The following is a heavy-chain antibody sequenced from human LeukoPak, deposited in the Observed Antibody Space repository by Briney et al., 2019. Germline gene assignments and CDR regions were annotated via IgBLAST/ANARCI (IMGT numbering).Heavy chain of an antibody. CDR2: INPNSGGT. J-gene: IGHJ4*02. CDR1: GYTFTSYY. D-gene: IGHD3-16*02. CDR3: ARGPHLRLGELSLYPGFDY. V-gene: IGHV1-2*02. Sequence: GASVKVSCKASGYTFTSYYMHWVRQAPGQGLEWMGWINPNSGGTNYAQKFQGRVTMTRDTSISTAYMELSRLRSDDTAVYYCARGPHLRLGELSLYPGFDYWGQGTLVTVSS.